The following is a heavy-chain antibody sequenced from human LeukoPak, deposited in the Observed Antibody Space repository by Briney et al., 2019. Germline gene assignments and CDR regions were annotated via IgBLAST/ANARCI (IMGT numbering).Heavy chain of an antibody. Sequence: GGSLRLSCAASEFSVGSNYMTWVRQAPGKGLEWVSLIYSGGSTYYADSVKGRFTISRDNSKNTLYLQMNSLRAEDTAVYYCAREATVYYGSGSYLFWGQGTLVTVSS. D-gene: IGHD3-10*01. V-gene: IGHV3-66*01. CDR3: AREATVYYGSGSYLF. CDR1: EFSVGSNY. J-gene: IGHJ4*02. CDR2: IYSGGST.